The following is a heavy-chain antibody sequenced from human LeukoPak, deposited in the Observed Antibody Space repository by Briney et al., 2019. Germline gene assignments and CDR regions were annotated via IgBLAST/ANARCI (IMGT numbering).Heavy chain of an antibody. CDR2: VSSGSSTI. D-gene: IGHD3-22*01. CDR3: ASPLTYYYDSSGYYSTRLGDY. V-gene: IGHV3-11*04. CDR1: GFTFSDYC. J-gene: IGHJ4*02. Sequence: GGSLRLSCAASGFTFSDYCMSWIRQVPGKALEWVSYVSSGSSTIYYADSVKGRFTISRDNAKNSLYLQMNSLRAEDTAVYYCASPLTYYYDSSGYYSTRLGDYWGQGTLVTVSS.